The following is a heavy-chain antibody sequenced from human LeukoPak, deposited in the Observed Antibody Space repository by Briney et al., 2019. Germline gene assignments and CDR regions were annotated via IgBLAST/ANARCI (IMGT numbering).Heavy chain of an antibody. CDR1: GYTLTELS. V-gene: IGHV1-24*01. J-gene: IGHJ4*02. D-gene: IGHD1-14*01. CDR2: FDPEDGET. CDR3: ATAPMVISLFYPKREPLYFDY. Sequence: GASVKVSCKVSGYTLTELSMHWVRQAPGKGLEWMGGFDPEDGETIYAQKFQGRVTMTEDTSTDTAYMELSSLRSEDTAVYYCATAPMVISLFYPKREPLYFDYWGQGTLVTVSS.